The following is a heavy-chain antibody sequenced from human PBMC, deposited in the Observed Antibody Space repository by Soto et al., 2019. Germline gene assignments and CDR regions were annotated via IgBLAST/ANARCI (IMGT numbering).Heavy chain of an antibody. J-gene: IGHJ6*02. D-gene: IGHD1-7*01. Sequence: QVQLVQSGAEVKKPGASVKVSCKASGYTFTGYYMHWVRQAPGQGLEWMGWINPNSGGTNYAQKFQGRVTMTRDTSISTAYMELSRLRSDDTAVYYCARDGNYARRGTYYYGMDVWGQGTTVTVSS. V-gene: IGHV1-2*02. CDR1: GYTFTGYY. CDR2: INPNSGGT. CDR3: ARDGNYARRGTYYYGMDV.